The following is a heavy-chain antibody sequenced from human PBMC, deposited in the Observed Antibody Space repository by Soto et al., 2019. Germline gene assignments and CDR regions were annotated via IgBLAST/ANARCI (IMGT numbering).Heavy chain of an antibody. CDR3: ARGDYDSNGAFDI. J-gene: IGHJ3*02. V-gene: IGHV3-33*01. CDR2: IWYDGSNK. Sequence: QVQLVESGGGVVQPGRSLRLSCAASGFTFSSYGMHWVRQAPGKGLEWVAVIWYDGSNKYYADSVKGRFTISRDNSKNKLYLQMNSLRAEDTAVYYCARGDYDSNGAFDIWGQGTMVTVSS. D-gene: IGHD3-22*01. CDR1: GFTFSSYG.